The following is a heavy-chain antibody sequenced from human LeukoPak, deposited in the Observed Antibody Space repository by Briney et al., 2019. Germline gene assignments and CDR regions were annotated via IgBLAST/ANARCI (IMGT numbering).Heavy chain of an antibody. CDR3: ARALAAAGPFDY. J-gene: IGHJ4*02. CDR2: IGTAGDT. V-gene: IGHV3-13*01. D-gene: IGHD6-13*01. Sequence: TGGSLRLSCAASGFTFSSYEMHWVRQATGKGLEWVSAIGTAGDTYYPGSVKGRFTISRENAKNSLYLQMNSLRAGDTAVYYCARALAAAGPFDYWGQGTLVTVSS. CDR1: GFTFSSYE.